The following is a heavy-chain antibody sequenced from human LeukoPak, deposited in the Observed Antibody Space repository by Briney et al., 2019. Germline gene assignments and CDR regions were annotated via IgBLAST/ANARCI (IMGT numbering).Heavy chain of an antibody. Sequence: SETLSLTCTVSGGSVSSGSYYWSWIRQPPGKGLEWIGYIYYSGSTNYNPSLKSRVTISVDTPKNQFSLKLSSVTAADTAVYYCARGGSYGFPFYFDYWGQGTLVTVSS. CDR2: IYYSGST. CDR1: GGSVSSGSYY. V-gene: IGHV4-61*01. J-gene: IGHJ4*02. D-gene: IGHD5-18*01. CDR3: ARGGSYGFPFYFDY.